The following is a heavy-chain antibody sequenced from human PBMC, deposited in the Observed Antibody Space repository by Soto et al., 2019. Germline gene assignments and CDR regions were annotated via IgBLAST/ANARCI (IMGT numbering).Heavy chain of an antibody. CDR3: ARLVSAAANDY. CDR1: GFTFSSCW. D-gene: IGHD1-26*01. CDR2: IKQDETEK. J-gene: IGHJ4*02. Sequence: EVQLVESGGGLVQPGGSLRLSCAASGFTFSSCWMSWVRQAPGKGLEWVANIKQDETEKYYVDSVKGRFTISRDNAKNSLYLQMNSLRAEDTAVYYCARLVSAAANDYWGQGTLVTVSS. V-gene: IGHV3-7*04.